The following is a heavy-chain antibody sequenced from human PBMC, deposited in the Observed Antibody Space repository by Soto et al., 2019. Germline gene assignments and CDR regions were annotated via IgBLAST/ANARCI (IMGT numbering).Heavy chain of an antibody. CDR3: VRGQNWGFES. CDR1: GFTFSIYW. CDR2: IKGDGIEK. V-gene: IGHV3-7*01. J-gene: IGHJ4*02. Sequence: HPGGSLRLSCAASGFTFSIYWINWVRQAPWKGLEWVANIKGDGIEKSYVDSVKGRFTISRDNAKNSLYLQMSSLRAEETAVYHCVRGQNWGFESWGQGTLVTVSS. D-gene: IGHD7-27*01.